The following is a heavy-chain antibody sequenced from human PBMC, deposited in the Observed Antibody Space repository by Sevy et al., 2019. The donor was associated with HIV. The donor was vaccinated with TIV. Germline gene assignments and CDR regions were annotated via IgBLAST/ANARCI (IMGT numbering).Heavy chain of an antibody. CDR3: ARDSIPLVQGIIITPYYYGMDV. J-gene: IGHJ6*02. V-gene: IGHV1-18*04. CDR2: ISAYNGNT. Sequence: ASVKVSCKTSGYTFNTFGINWVRQAPGQGLQWVGWISAYNGNTKYVQKLQGRVPMTTETSTSTVYMELRSLRSDDTAVYYCARDSIPLVQGIIITPYYYGMDVWGQGTTVTVSS. D-gene: IGHD3-10*01. CDR1: GYTFNTFG.